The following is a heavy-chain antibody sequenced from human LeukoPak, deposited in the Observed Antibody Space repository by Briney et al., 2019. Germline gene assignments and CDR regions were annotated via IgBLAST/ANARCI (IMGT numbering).Heavy chain of an antibody. V-gene: IGHV3-30-3*01. CDR2: ISYDGSSE. Sequence: GRSLRLSCAASGFTFNSYAMHWVRQAPGKGLEWVALISYDGSSEYYADSVKGRFTISRDNSRNTLYLQMNSLRAEDTAVYYCVRDSSVFSYYFDYWGQGTLVSVSS. CDR1: GFTFNSYA. J-gene: IGHJ4*02. CDR3: VRDSSVFSYYFDY. D-gene: IGHD6-19*01.